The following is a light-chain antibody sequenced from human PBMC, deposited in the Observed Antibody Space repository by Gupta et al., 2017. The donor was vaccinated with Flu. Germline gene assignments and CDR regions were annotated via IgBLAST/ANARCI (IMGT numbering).Light chain of an antibody. CDR2: EVN. V-gene: IGLV2-14*01. Sequence: SALTQPASVSGSPGRSITISCTGTSSDVGGYNYVSWYQQHPGKAPKLIIYEVNNRPSGVSNRFSGSKSGTTASLTISGLQAEDEADYYCSSYTSSSALYVFGTGTKVTVL. J-gene: IGLJ1*01. CDR3: SSYTSSSALYV. CDR1: SSDVGGYNY.